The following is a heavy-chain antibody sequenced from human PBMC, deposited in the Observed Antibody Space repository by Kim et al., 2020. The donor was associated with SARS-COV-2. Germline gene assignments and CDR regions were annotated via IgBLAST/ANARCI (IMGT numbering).Heavy chain of an antibody. Sequence: SETLSLTCTVSGGSISSYYWSWIRQPPGKGLEWIGYIYHSGSTNYHPSLKSRVTISVDTSKNQFSLQLRSVTAADTAVYYFASSGYDYYFDYWGQGTLVTVSS. CDR1: GGSISSYY. D-gene: IGHD5-12*01. CDR2: IYHSGST. CDR3: ASSGYDYYFDY. V-gene: IGHV4-59*08. J-gene: IGHJ4*02.